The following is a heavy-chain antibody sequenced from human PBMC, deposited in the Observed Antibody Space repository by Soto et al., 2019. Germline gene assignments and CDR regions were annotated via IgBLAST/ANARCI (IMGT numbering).Heavy chain of an antibody. CDR3: ARGSAYSDYDLEY. CDR1: GFTFSSYA. Sequence: VGSLRLSCAASGFTFSSYAMTWVRQAPGKGLEWVSGVSGTGGSAYYADSVKGRFTISRDKSTNTLYLHMNSLRAEDTAVYYYARGSAYSDYDLEYWGQGTLVTVSS. J-gene: IGHJ4*02. CDR2: VSGTGGSA. V-gene: IGHV3-23*01. D-gene: IGHD4-17*01.